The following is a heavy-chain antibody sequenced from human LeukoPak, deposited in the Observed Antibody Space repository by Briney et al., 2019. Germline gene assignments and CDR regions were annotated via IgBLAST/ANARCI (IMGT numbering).Heavy chain of an antibody. CDR2: NYYSGST. Sequence: SETLSLTCTVSGGSISNYYWSWIRQPPGKGLEWIGYNYYSGSTNYNPPLKSRVTISVDTSRNQFSLKLSSVTAADTAVYYCASTRGYSYGYGGYWGQGTLVTVSS. CDR1: GGSISNYY. CDR3: ASTRGYSYGYGGY. D-gene: IGHD5-18*01. V-gene: IGHV4-59*12. J-gene: IGHJ4*02.